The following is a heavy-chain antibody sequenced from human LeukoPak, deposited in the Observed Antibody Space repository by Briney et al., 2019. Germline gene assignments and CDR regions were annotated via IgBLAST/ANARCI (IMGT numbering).Heavy chain of an antibody. Sequence: GESLKISCEASGHSFTNHWIGWVRQMPGKGLEWMGIINLGDSETQYSPSFQGHVTISLDKSISTAYLQWRSLKVSDTAMYYCARRPYSGSPNWFDPWGQGTLVTVSS. CDR1: GHSFTNHW. V-gene: IGHV5-51*01. CDR3: ARRPYSGSPNWFDP. D-gene: IGHD1-26*01. CDR2: INLGDSET. J-gene: IGHJ5*02.